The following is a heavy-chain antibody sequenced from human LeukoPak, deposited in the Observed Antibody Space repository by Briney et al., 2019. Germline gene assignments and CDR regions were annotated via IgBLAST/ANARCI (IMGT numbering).Heavy chain of an antibody. CDR2: INPNSGGT. J-gene: IGHJ4*02. CDR3: ARTVAGYLKPFDY. Sequence: ASVKVSCKASGYTFTGYYMHWVRQAPGQGLEWMGWINPNSGGTNYAQKFQGRVTMTRDTSISTAYMELSRLRSDDTAVYHCARTVAGYLKPFDYWGQGTLVTVSS. V-gene: IGHV1-2*02. D-gene: IGHD6-19*01. CDR1: GYTFTGYY.